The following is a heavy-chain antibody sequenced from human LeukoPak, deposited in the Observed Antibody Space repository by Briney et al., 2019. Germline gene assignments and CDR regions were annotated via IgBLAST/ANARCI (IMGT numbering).Heavy chain of an antibody. CDR3: ASSPPRYCSGGSCYSDYWYFDL. D-gene: IGHD2-15*01. CDR1: GGSISSGGYY. CDR2: IYYSGST. V-gene: IGHV4-31*03. Sequence: SQTLSLTCTVSGGSISSGGYYWSWIRQHPGKGLEWIGYIYYSGSTYYNPSLKSRITITVDTSKNQFSLKLSSVIAADTAVYYCASSPPRYCSGGSCYSDYWYFDLWGRGTLVTVSS. J-gene: IGHJ2*01.